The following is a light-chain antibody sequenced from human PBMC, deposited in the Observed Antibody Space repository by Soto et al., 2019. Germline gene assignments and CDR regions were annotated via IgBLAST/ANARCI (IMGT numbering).Light chain of an antibody. V-gene: IGLV2-14*01. J-gene: IGLJ1*01. CDR3: SSYTSSSTPV. CDR1: SSDVGGYNY. CDR2: DVS. Sequence: QSALNQPASVSGSPGQSITLSCTGTSSDVGGYNYVSWYQQHPGKAPKLMIYDVSNRPSGVSNRFSGSKSGNTASLTISGPQAEDEADYYCSSYTSSSTPVFGTGNKVTVL.